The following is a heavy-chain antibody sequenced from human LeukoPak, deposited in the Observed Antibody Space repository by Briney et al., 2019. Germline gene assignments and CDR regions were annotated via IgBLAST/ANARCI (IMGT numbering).Heavy chain of an antibody. CDR2: IYYSGST. CDR3: AREMTGVRGVINWFDP. J-gene: IGHJ5*02. D-gene: IGHD3-10*01. CDR1: GGSISSYY. V-gene: IGHV4-59*01. Sequence: PSETLSLTCTVSGGSISSYYWSWIRQPPGKGLEWIGYIYYSGSTNYNPSLKSRVTISVDTSKNQFSLKLSSVTAADTAVYYCAREMTGVRGVINWFDPWGQGTLVTVSS.